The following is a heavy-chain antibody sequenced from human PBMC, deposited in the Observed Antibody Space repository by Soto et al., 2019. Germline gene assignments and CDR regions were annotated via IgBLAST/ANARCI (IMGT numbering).Heavy chain of an antibody. Sequence: QVQLQESGPGLVKPSQTLSLTCTVSGDSISRGGYYWNWLRQHPRKGLEWIGYIYHSGSTIYNPSLKSRGTXPXEXSQXRLSLELSNVTAADTAVYYCARDGAGAYGLGWFDPWGQGILVTVSS. CDR3: ARDGAGAYGLGWFDP. D-gene: IGHD2-21*01. CDR1: GDSISRGGYY. V-gene: IGHV4-31*03. J-gene: IGHJ5*02. CDR2: IYHSGST.